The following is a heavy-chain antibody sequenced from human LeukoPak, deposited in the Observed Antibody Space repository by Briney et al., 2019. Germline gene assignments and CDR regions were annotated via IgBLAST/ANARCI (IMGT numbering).Heavy chain of an antibody. Sequence: GASVKVSCKASGYTFTGYYMHWVRQAPGQGLEWMGWINPNSGGTNYAQKFQGRVTMTRDTSISTAYMELSRLRSDDTAVYYCARDYDILTGYSYDASDIWGQGTMVTVSS. CDR3: ARDYDILTGYSYDASDI. V-gene: IGHV1-2*02. D-gene: IGHD3-9*01. J-gene: IGHJ3*02. CDR2: INPNSGGT. CDR1: GYTFTGYY.